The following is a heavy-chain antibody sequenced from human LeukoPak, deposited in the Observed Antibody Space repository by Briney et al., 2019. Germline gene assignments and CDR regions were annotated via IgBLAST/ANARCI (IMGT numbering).Heavy chain of an antibody. CDR1: GGTFSSYA. D-gene: IGHD4-23*01. Sequence: ASVKVSCKASGGTFSSYALSWMRQAPGQGLEWLGRVVPMFDVTDYAQKFQGRVTITADTSTGTAYMELSSLTSDDTAMYYCARDPALEGTEDYRDFGGVESVDAFDVWGQGTMVAVFS. V-gene: IGHV1-69*17. CDR3: ARDPALEGTEDYRDFGGVESVDAFDV. CDR2: VVPMFDVT. J-gene: IGHJ3*01.